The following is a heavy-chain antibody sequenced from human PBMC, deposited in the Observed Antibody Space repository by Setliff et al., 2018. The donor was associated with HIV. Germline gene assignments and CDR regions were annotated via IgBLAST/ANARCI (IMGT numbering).Heavy chain of an antibody. J-gene: IGHJ4*02. D-gene: IGHD3-10*01. CDR3: ARDKTAVYGSANYYKSPLGF. CDR2: INWDGSAV. Sequence: LRLSCAASGFTFDVYAMNWVRQPPGKGREWISGINWDGSAVGYADSVKGRFTISRDNAKNSLYLEMSSLRAEDTAFYYCARDKTAVYGSANYYKSPLGFWGQGTLVTVSS. V-gene: IGHV3-20*04. CDR1: GFTFDVYA.